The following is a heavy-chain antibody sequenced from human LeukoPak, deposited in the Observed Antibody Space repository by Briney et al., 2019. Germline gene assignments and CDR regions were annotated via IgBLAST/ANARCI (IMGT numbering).Heavy chain of an antibody. V-gene: IGHV4-39*01. D-gene: IGHD2-15*01. CDR2: IYYSGNT. J-gene: IGHJ4*02. Sequence: NPSETLSLTCTVSGGSISSSSYYWGWIRQPPGRGREWIGSIYYSGNTYYIPYRKIRVTISVDTSKNKISLKLSSVTAADTALDYCARQPWSNCSGGSCYSDYWGQGTLVTVSS. CDR3: ARQPWSNCSGGSCYSDY. CDR1: GGSISSSSYY.